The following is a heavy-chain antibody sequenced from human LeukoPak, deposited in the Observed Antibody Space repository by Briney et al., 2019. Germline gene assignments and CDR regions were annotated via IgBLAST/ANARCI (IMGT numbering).Heavy chain of an antibody. CDR2: ISGSGGST. CDR1: GFTFSSYA. CDR3: AKNRVRGLYYYYGMDV. Sequence: PGGSLRLSCVVSGFTFSSYAMSWVRQAPGKGLEWVSAISGSGGSTYYADSVKGRFTISRDNSKNTLYLQMNSLRAEDTAVYYCAKNRVRGLYYYYGMDVWGQGTTVTVSS. J-gene: IGHJ6*02. D-gene: IGHD3-10*01. V-gene: IGHV3-23*01.